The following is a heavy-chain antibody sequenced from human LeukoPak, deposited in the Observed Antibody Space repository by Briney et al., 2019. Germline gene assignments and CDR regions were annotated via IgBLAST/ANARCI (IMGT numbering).Heavy chain of an antibody. CDR2: MNPNSGNT. D-gene: IGHD1-26*01. V-gene: IGHV1-8*03. CDR1: GYTFTNYD. Sequence: ASVKVSCKASGYTFTNYDINWVRQATGQGLEWMGWMNPNSGNTGYAQKFQGRVTITRNTSISTAYMELSSLRSEDTAVYYCARGYSGSPQDFDYWGQGTLVTVSS. J-gene: IGHJ4*02. CDR3: ARGYSGSPQDFDY.